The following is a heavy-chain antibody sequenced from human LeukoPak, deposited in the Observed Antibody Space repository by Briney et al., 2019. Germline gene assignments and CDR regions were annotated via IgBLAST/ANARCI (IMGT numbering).Heavy chain of an antibody. CDR1: GGSISSYY. Sequence: SETLSLTCTVSGGSISSYYWSWIRQPPGKGLEWIGYIYYSGSTNYNPSLKSRVTISVDTSKNQFSLKLSSVTAADTAVYYCARVGTYGSGSYLAWLDYWGQGTLVTVSS. V-gene: IGHV4-59*01. CDR2: IYYSGST. D-gene: IGHD3-10*01. J-gene: IGHJ4*02. CDR3: ARVGTYGSGSYLAWLDY.